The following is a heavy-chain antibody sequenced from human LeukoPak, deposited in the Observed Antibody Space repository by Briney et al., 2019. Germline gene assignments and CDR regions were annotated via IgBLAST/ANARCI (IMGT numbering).Heavy chain of an antibody. V-gene: IGHV3-33*06. CDR2: IWYDGSNK. J-gene: IGHJ4*02. D-gene: IGHD6-13*01. CDR1: GFTFSSYT. Sequence: GGSLRLSCATSGFTFSSYTMTWVRQAPGKGLEWVAVIWYDGSNKYYADSVKGRFTISRDNSKNTLYLQMNSLRAEDTAVYYCAKGLMEQLVPWGFDYWGQGTLVTVSS. CDR3: AKGLMEQLVPWGFDY.